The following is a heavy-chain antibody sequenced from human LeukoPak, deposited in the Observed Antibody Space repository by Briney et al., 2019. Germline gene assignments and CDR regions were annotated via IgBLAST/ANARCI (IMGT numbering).Heavy chain of an antibody. J-gene: IGHJ4*02. CDR2: IYSGGST. CDR3: ARDRWHSSGWRTKYVY. Sequence: GGSLRLSCAASGFTVSRNYMSWVRQAPGKGLEWVSVIYSGGSTYYADSVKGRFTISRDNSKNTLYLQMNSLRAEDTAVYYCARDRWHSSGWRTKYVYWGQGTLVTVSS. CDR1: GFTVSRNY. V-gene: IGHV3-66*01. D-gene: IGHD6-19*01.